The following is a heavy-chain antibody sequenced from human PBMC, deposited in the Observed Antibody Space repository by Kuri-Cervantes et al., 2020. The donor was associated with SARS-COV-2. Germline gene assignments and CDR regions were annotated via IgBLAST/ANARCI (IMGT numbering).Heavy chain of an antibody. CDR3: ARGGYCSSTSCQYNWFDP. Sequence: ASVKVSCKASGYTFTGYYMHWVRQAPGQGLEWMGWINPNSGGTNYAQKFQGWVTMTRDTSISTAYMELSRLRSDDTAVYYCARGGYCSSTSCQYNWFDPWGKGTLVTVSS. CDR1: GYTFTGYY. V-gene: IGHV1-2*04. J-gene: IGHJ5*02. D-gene: IGHD2-2*01. CDR2: INPNSGGT.